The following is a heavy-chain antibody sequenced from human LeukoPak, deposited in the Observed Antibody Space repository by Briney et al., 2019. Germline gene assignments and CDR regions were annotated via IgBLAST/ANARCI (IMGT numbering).Heavy chain of an antibody. V-gene: IGHV4-31*03. CDR1: GGSISRGAYY. CDR3: ARVLRGTEYYLDN. J-gene: IGHJ4*02. CDR2: IYYSGTT. D-gene: IGHD3-16*01. Sequence: SETLSLTCTVSGGSISRGAYYWSWIRQHPGKGLEWIGYIYYSGTTHYNPSLKSRVTMSVDTSKNQFSLKLSSVTAADTAVYYCARVLRGTEYYLDNWGQGTLVTVSS.